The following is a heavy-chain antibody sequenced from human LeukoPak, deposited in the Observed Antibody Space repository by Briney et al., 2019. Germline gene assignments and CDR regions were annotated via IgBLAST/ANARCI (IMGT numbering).Heavy chain of an antibody. J-gene: IGHJ4*02. D-gene: IGHD3-22*01. CDR1: GFTFSDYY. V-gene: IGHV3-11*04. CDR2: ISSSGSTI. Sequence: TGGSLRLSCAASGFTFSDYYTSWIRQAPGKGLEWVSYISSSGSTIYYADSVKGRFTISRDNAKSSLYLQMNSLRAEDTAVYYCARVSRTYNYYDSSGYYDIDYWGQGTLVTVSS. CDR3: ARVSRTYNYYDSSGYYDIDY.